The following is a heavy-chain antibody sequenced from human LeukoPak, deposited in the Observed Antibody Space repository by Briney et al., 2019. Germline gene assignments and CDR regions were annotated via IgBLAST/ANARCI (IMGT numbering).Heavy chain of an antibody. CDR1: GFTFSSYG. D-gene: IGHD1-26*01. J-gene: IGHJ4*02. V-gene: IGHV3-30*19. CDR2: ISYDGSNK. Sequence: GRSLRLSCAASGFTFSSYGMHWVRQAPGKGLEWVAVISYDGSNKYYADSVKGRFTISRDNSKNTLYLQMNSLRAEDTAVYYCARGGYSGLDYWGQGTLVTVSS. CDR3: ARGGYSGLDY.